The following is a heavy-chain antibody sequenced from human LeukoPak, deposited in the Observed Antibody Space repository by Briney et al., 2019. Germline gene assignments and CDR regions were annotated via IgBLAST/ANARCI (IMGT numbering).Heavy chain of an antibody. CDR2: INHSGST. D-gene: IGHD2-8*01. Sequence: SETLSLTCAVYGGSFSGYYWSWIRQPPGKGLEWIGEINHSGSTNYNPSLKSRVTISVDTSKNQFSLKLSSVTAADTAVYYCAREMLADHYYYGMDVWGQGTTVTVSS. CDR1: GGSFSGYY. CDR3: AREMLADHYYYGMDV. V-gene: IGHV4-34*01. J-gene: IGHJ6*02.